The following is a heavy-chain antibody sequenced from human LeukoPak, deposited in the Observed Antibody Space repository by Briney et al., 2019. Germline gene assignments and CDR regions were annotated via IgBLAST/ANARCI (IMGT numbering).Heavy chain of an antibody. Sequence: SETLSLTCTVSGGSISSYYWSWIRQPPGKGLEWIGYIYYSGGTNYNPSLKSRVTISVDTSKNQFSLKLSSVTAADTAVYYCARVFKGYSYGFVGNWGQGTLVTVSS. CDR2: IYYSGGT. V-gene: IGHV4-59*01. CDR1: GGSISSYY. J-gene: IGHJ4*02. D-gene: IGHD5-18*01. CDR3: ARVFKGYSYGFVGN.